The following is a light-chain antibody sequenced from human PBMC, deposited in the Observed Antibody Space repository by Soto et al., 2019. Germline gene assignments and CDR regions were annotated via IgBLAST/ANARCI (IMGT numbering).Light chain of an antibody. Sequence: EIVLTQSPGTLSLSPGERATLSCRASQSVSSSFLAWYQQKPGQAPRLLIYGASSRAIGMSDRFSGSGSGTXXXXXXSRXEPEDFAVYXXQQYGSSPYTFGQGTKLEI. CDR2: GAS. CDR1: QSVSSSF. J-gene: IGKJ2*01. V-gene: IGKV3-20*01. CDR3: QQYGSSPYT.